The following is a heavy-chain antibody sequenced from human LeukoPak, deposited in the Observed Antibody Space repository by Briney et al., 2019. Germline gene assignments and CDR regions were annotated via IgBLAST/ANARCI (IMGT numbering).Heavy chain of an antibody. CDR2: IYSGGST. J-gene: IGHJ6*02. D-gene: IGHD2-21*01. V-gene: IGHV3-53*01. CDR1: GFTVSSNY. Sequence: GGSLRLSCAASGFTVSSNYMSWVRQAPGKGLEWVSVIYSGGSTYYADSVKGRFTISRDNSKNTLYLQMNSLRAEDTAVYYCARDLSPYCGGCYGMDVWGQGTTVTVSS. CDR3: ARDLSPYCGGCYGMDV.